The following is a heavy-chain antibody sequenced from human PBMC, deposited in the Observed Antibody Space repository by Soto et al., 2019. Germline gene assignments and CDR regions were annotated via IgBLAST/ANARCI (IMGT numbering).Heavy chain of an antibody. CDR2: IIPIFGTA. D-gene: IGHD2-2*01. Sequence: SVKVSCRASGGTFSSYAISWVRQAPGQGLEWMGGIIPIFGTANYAQKFQGRVTITADESTSTAYMELSNLRSEDTAVYYCARAKDIVVVPATLRQYYFDYWGQGTLVTVSS. CDR3: ARAKDIVVVPATLRQYYFDY. V-gene: IGHV1-69*13. J-gene: IGHJ4*02. CDR1: GGTFSSYA.